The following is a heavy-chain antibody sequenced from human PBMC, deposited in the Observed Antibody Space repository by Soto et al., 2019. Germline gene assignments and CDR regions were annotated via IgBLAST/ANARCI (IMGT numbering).Heavy chain of an antibody. CDR2: ISAYNGNT. V-gene: IGHV1-18*01. CDR3: ARNDYSIPRGYYYYYGMDV. J-gene: IGHJ6*02. D-gene: IGHD4-4*01. CDR1: GYTFTSYG. Sequence: GASVKVSCKASGYTFTSYGISWVRQAPGQGVEWMGWISAYNGNTNYAQKLQGRVTMTTDTSTSTAYMELRSLRSDDTAVYYCARNDYSIPRGYYYYYGMDVWGQGTTVTVSS.